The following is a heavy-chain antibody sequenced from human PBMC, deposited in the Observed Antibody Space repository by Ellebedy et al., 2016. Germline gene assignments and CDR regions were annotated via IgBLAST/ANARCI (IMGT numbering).Heavy chain of an antibody. J-gene: IGHJ4*02. CDR1: GGSISSSSYY. V-gene: IGHV4-39*01. Sequence: SETLSLXCTVSGGSISSSSYYWGWIRQPPGKGLEWIGSIYYSGSTYYNPSLKSRVTISVDTSKNQFSLKLSSVTAADTAVYYCAGRGTAMVTDYWGQGTLVTVSS. D-gene: IGHD5-18*01. CDR3: AGRGTAMVTDY. CDR2: IYYSGST.